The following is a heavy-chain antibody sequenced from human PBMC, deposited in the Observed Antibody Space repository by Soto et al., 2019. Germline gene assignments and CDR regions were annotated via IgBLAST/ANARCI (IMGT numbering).Heavy chain of an antibody. CDR3: ARGGVRYWFAP. V-gene: IGHV4-59*01. D-gene: IGHD3-10*01. CDR2: VYYSGTT. J-gene: IGHJ5*02. CDR1: GGSFSSFY. Sequence: SETLSLTCTVSGGSFSSFYCDWIRQPPGKGLEWIGYVYYSGTTYYNPSLKSRVIISVDTSKNECSLSLTSVTAADTVVYYCARGGVRYWFAPWGQGTLVTVS.